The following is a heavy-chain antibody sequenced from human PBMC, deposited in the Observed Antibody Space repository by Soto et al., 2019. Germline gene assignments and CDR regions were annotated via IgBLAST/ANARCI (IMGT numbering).Heavy chain of an antibody. Sequence: QVQLVQSGAEVKKPGSSVKVSCKASGGTFSSYAISWVRQAPGQGLEWMGGIIPIFGTANYAQKFQGRVTITADESTSTAYMELSSLRSEDTAVYYCARPNLGYCTNGVCYYYGMDVWGQGTTVTVSS. D-gene: IGHD2-8*01. CDR1: GGTFSSYA. CDR3: ARPNLGYCTNGVCYYYGMDV. CDR2: IIPIFGTA. J-gene: IGHJ6*02. V-gene: IGHV1-69*12.